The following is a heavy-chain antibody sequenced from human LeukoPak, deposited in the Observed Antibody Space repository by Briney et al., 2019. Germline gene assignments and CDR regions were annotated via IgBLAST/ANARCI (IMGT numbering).Heavy chain of an antibody. V-gene: IGHV1-24*01. D-gene: IGHD6-19*01. CDR3: ARFGLGKHIEVAGIPFDI. J-gene: IGHJ3*02. Sequence: ASVKVSCKVSGYTLTKLSMHWVRQAPGKGLEWMGGFDPEDGETIYAQKFQGRVTMTEDTSTDTANMELSSLRSEDTAVYYCARFGLGKHIEVAGIPFDIWGQGTMVTVSS. CDR1: GYTLTKLS. CDR2: FDPEDGET.